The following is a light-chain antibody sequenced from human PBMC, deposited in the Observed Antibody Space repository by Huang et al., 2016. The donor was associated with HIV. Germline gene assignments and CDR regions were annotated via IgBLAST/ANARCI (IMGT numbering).Light chain of an antibody. CDR3: QQRSSGVT. Sequence: IVLTQSPATLSWYPGERVTLSCRASQSVGHYIAWYQQHPGQSPKLLLYDTSTRATGTPGRFSGSGSGTDFTLTISSLESEDFAVYYCQQRSSGVTFGGGTKVQVK. CDR1: QSVGHY. V-gene: IGKV3-11*01. CDR2: DTS. J-gene: IGKJ4*01.